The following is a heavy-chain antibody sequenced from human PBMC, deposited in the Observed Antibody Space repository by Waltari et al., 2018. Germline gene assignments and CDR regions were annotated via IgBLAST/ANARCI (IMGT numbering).Heavy chain of an antibody. D-gene: IGHD3-22*01. CDR2: VRGCDGET. CDR1: GYTFSNYV. J-gene: IGHJ5*02. CDR3: ARLYDASAYYNTYLDP. Sequence: QVQLVQSGAEVRKPGASVKVSCKASGYTFSNYVLAWVRQAPGPGLEWTGWVRGCDGETKYARVLEGRLTVTTNTSTNTAHMELRGLRSVDTAVYYCARLYDASAYYNTYLDPWGQGALVTVSS. V-gene: IGHV1-18*01.